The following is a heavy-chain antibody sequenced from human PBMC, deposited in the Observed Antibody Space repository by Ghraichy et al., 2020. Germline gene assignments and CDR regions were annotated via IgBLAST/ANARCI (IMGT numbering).Heavy chain of an antibody. Sequence: ASVKVSCKASGYTFTSYAMHWVRQAPGQRLEWMGWINAGNGNTKYSQKFQGRVTITRDTSASTAYMELSSLRSEDTAVYYCARDHADTAMVDPYYFDYWGQGTLVTVSS. D-gene: IGHD5-18*01. V-gene: IGHV1-3*01. CDR3: ARDHADTAMVDPYYFDY. CDR2: INAGNGNT. J-gene: IGHJ4*02. CDR1: GYTFTSYA.